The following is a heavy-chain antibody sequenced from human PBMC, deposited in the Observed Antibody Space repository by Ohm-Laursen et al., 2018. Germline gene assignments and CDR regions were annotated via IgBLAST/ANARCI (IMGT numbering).Heavy chain of an antibody. CDR1: GFTFSSYE. V-gene: IGHV3-53*01. CDR3: ARETSALDCSGGSCYKSSSLDF. J-gene: IGHJ4*02. D-gene: IGHD2-15*01. CDR2: IHSGGNT. Sequence: SLRLSCSAAGFTFSSYEMNWVRQAPGKGLEWVSFIHSGGNTYYADSVKGRFTISRDNSKNTVYLQMNSLRAEDTAVYYCARETSALDCSGGSCYKSSSLDFWGQGALVTVSS.